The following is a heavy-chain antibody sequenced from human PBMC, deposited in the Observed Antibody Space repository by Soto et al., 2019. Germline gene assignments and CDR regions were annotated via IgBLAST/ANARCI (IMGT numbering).Heavy chain of an antibody. V-gene: IGHV3-21*01. CDR3: ALYDAPVFDD. CDR2: ITSSGSSI. D-gene: IGHD2-8*01. CDR1: GFSFSTYN. J-gene: IGHJ4*02. Sequence: GGSLRLSCAASGFSFSTYNMNWVRQTPGKGLEWVSSITSSGSSIYYADSVRGRFTVSRDNAKNSLYLQMNSLRAEDTAVYYCALYDAPVFDDWGQGALVTVSS.